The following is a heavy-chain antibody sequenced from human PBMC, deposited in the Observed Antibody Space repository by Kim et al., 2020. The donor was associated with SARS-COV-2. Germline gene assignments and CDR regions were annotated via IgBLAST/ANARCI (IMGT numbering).Heavy chain of an antibody. CDR3: AREPSGPYAFDI. CDR2: IIPILGIA. CDR1: GGTFSSYA. V-gene: IGHV1-69*04. J-gene: IGHJ3*02. Sequence: SVKVSCKASGGTFSSYAISWVRKAPGQGLEWMGRIIPILGIANYAQKFQGRVTITADKSTSTAYMELSSLRSEDTAVYYCAREPSGPYAFDIWGQGTMVTVSS.